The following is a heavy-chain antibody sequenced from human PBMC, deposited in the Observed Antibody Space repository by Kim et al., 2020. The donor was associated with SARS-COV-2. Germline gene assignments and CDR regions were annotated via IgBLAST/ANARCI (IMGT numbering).Heavy chain of an antibody. V-gene: IGHV1-2*06. CDR1: GYTFTGYY. J-gene: IGHJ6*02. D-gene: IGHD3-3*01. CDR3: AREGSLITIFGVVKDGMDV. Sequence: ASVKVSCKASGYTFTGYYMHWVRQAPGQGLEWMGRINPNSGGTNYAQKFQGRVTMTRDTSISTAYMELSRLRSDDTAVYCCAREGSLITIFGVVKDGMDVWGQGTTVTVSS. CDR2: INPNSGGT.